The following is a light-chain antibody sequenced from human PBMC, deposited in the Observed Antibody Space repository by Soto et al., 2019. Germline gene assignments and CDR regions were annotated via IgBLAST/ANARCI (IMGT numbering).Light chain of an antibody. V-gene: IGKV3-20*01. J-gene: IGKJ1*01. CDR1: QSVSSSY. CDR2: GAS. Sequence: EIVLIQSLGTLFMTQRERATLSCRASQSVSSSYLAWYQQKPGQAPRLLIYGASSRATGIPDRFSGSGSGTDFTLTISRLEPEDFAVYYCQQYGSSPEWTFGQGTKVDIK. CDR3: QQYGSSPEWT.